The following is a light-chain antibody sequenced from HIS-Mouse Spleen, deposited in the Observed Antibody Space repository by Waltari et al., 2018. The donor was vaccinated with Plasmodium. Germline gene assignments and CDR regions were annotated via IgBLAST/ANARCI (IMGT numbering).Light chain of an antibody. V-gene: IGLV2-14*01. CDR1: SSDVGGYNY. Sequence: QSSLTQPASVSGSPGQSITISCTGTSSDVGGYNYVSWYQQNPGTAPKLMIYEVSNRPSGVSNRFSGSKSGNTASLTISGLQAEDEADYYCSSYTSSSTRVFGGGTKLTVL. CDR3: SSYTSSSTRV. CDR2: EVS. J-gene: IGLJ3*02.